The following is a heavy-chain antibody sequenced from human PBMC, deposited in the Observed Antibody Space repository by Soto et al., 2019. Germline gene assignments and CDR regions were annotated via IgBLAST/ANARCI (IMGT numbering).Heavy chain of an antibody. CDR1: SRGHC. CDR3: ARGRPQGLAAAGGSWDTQTVFAP. J-gene: IGHJ5*02. Sequence: SRGHCSCWLRTKPGKGLEWIVYIYYSGSTNYNPSLKSRVTISVDTSKNQFSLKLSSVTAADTAVYYCARGRPQGLAAAGGSWDTQTVFAPRGHRTPVPGS. CDR2: IYYSGST. D-gene: IGHD6-13*01. V-gene: IGHV4-59*11.